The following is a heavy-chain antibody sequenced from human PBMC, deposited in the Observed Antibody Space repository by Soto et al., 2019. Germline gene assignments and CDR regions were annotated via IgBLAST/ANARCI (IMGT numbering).Heavy chain of an antibody. J-gene: IGHJ4*02. CDR1: GFTFSTYA. D-gene: IGHD3-10*01. CDR2: ISTSVGST. CDR3: AKGGQSYDY. Sequence: TGGSLRLSCAASGFTFSTYAMSWVRQAPGKGLEWVSAISTSVGSTYYTDSVKGRFTISRHNSKNTLYLQMNSLRAEDTAVYYCAKGGQSYDYWGQGTLVTVSS. V-gene: IGHV3-23*01.